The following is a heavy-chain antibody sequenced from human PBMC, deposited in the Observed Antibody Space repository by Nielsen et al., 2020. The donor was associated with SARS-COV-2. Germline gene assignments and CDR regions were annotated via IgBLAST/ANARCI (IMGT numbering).Heavy chain of an antibody. CDR1: GGSISSSSYY. J-gene: IGHJ4*02. Sequence: SETLSLTCTVSGGSISSSSYYWGWNRQPPGKGLEWIGSIYYSGSTYYNPSLKSRVTISVDTSKNQFSLKLSSVTAADTAVYYCASLKYSSGWYDDYYFGYWGQGTLVTVSS. V-gene: IGHV4-39*01. D-gene: IGHD6-19*01. CDR2: IYYSGST. CDR3: ASLKYSSGWYDDYYFGY.